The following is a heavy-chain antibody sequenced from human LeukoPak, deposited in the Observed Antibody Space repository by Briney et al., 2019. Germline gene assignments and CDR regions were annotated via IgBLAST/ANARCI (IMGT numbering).Heavy chain of an antibody. CDR1: GFTFSDYY. V-gene: IGHV3-11*01. CDR2: ISSGGSTI. D-gene: IGHD3-16*01. CDR3: ARDGVPGGRDV. J-gene: IGHJ6*02. Sequence: GGSLRLSCAASGFTFSDYYMSWIRQAPGKGLEWVSYISSGGSTIFYADSVKGRFTMSRDNAKDSLSLQMDSLRAEDTAMYYCARDGVPGGRDVWGQGTTVTVS.